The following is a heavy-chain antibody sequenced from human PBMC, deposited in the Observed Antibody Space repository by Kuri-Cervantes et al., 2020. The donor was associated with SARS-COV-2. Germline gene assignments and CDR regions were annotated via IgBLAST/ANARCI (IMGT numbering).Heavy chain of an antibody. J-gene: IGHJ1*01. CDR2: IYYSGST. Sequence: SETLSLTCTVSGGSISSYHWSWIRQPPGKGLEWIGYIYYSGSTNYNPSLRSRVTISVDTSKNQFSLKLSSVTAADTAVYFCARLYSSGWYVEYFQHWGQGTLVTVSS. V-gene: IGHV4-59*12. CDR1: GGSISSYH. CDR3: ARLYSSGWYVEYFQH. D-gene: IGHD6-19*01.